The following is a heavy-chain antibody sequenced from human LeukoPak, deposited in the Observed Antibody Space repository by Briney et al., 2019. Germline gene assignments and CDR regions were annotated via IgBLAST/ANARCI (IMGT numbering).Heavy chain of an antibody. CDR1: GGSFSGYY. D-gene: IGHD1-14*01. CDR2: INHSGST. Sequence: PSETLSLTCAVYGGSFSGYYWSWIRQPPGKGLEWIGEINHSGSTNYNPSLKSRVTTSVDTSKNQFSLKLSSVTAADTAVYYCARGWAALTNDAFDIWAEGTMVTVSS. CDR3: ARGWAALTNDAFDI. J-gene: IGHJ3*02. V-gene: IGHV4-34*01.